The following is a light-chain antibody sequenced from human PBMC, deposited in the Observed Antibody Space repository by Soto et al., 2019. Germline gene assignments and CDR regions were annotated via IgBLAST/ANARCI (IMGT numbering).Light chain of an antibody. CDR2: GAS. J-gene: IGKJ1*01. CDR1: RSVSSY. Sequence: EIVLTQSPATLSLSPGESAALSCRATRSVSSYLAWYQQKPGQAPRLLISGASSRAADIPDRFSGSGSGTDFTLTINRLEPEDFAVYYCQQYDSSPRTFGQGTKVDIK. CDR3: QQYDSSPRT. V-gene: IGKV3-20*01.